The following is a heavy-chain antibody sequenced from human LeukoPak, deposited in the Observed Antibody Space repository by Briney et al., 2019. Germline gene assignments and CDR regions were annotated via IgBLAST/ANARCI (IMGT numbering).Heavy chain of an antibody. CDR1: GYTFTGYY. V-gene: IGHV1-2*04. D-gene: IGHD3-10*01. Sequence: GASVKVSCKASGYTFTGYYMHWVRQAPGQGLEWMGWINPNSGGTNYAQKFQGWVTMTRDTSISTAYMELSRLRSDDTAVYYCARVPVEGFGTYGDYWGQGTLVTVSS. J-gene: IGHJ4*02. CDR2: INPNSGGT. CDR3: ARVPVEGFGTYGDY.